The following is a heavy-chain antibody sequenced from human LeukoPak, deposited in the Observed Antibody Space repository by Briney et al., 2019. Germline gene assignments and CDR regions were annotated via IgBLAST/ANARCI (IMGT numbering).Heavy chain of an antibody. J-gene: IGHJ4*02. V-gene: IGHV4-34*01. CDR3: ARAGYSSSR. CDR2: INHSGST. CDR1: GEPFNGYY. D-gene: IGHD6-13*01. Sequence: SETLSLTCAVYGEPFNGYYWNWIRQSPGKGLEWIGEINHSGSTNYNPSLKSRVTISVDTSKNQFSLKLNSVTAADTAVYYCARAGYSSSRWGQGTLVTVSS.